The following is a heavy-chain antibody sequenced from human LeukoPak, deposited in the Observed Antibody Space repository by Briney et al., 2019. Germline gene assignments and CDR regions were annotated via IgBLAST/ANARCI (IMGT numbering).Heavy chain of an antibody. CDR1: GGSFRGHY. Sequence: SETLSLTCALSGGSFRGHYRSWIRQPPGKGLEWIGENNHSRSTNYNPALKSRVTISVDTSKNQFSLKVTSVTAADTAVYYCAREDLGAETTVDTWGQGTLVTVSS. D-gene: IGHD1-1*01. J-gene: IGHJ5*02. V-gene: IGHV4-34*01. CDR3: AREDLGAETTVDT. CDR2: NNHSRST.